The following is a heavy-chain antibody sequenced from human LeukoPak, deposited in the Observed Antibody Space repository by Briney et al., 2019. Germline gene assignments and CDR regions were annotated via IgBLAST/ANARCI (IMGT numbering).Heavy chain of an antibody. V-gene: IGHV3-30*02. Sequence: GGSLRLSCAASGFTFSRYGMHWVRQAPGKGLEWVAFIHNYETTEYYADSVKGRFTISRDNSKNTVYLQMNSLRVEDAAVYYCAKDDPTGRYLWGQGTLVTVSS. CDR3: AKDDPTGRYL. J-gene: IGHJ4*02. D-gene: IGHD1-26*01. CDR1: GFTFSRYG. CDR2: IHNYETTE.